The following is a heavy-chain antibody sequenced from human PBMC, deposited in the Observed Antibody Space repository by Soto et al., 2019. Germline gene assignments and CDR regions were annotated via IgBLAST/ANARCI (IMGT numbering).Heavy chain of an antibody. D-gene: IGHD3-3*01. V-gene: IGHV4-30-4*01. Sequence: SEALSLNCTVSGGSISSGDYYWSWIRQPPGKGLEWIGYIYYSGSTYYNPSLKSRVTISVDTSKNQFSLKLSSVTAADTAVYYCARDNILGILYGGMDVWGQGTTVTVSS. CDR2: IYYSGST. CDR1: GGSISSGDYY. CDR3: ARDNILGILYGGMDV. J-gene: IGHJ6*02.